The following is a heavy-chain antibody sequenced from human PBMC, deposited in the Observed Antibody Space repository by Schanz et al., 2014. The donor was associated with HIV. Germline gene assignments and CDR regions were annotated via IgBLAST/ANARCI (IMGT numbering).Heavy chain of an antibody. D-gene: IGHD2-15*01. CDR2: ISYDGSNK. Sequence: QVQLVESGGGVVQPGRSLRLSCAASGFTFSSYGMHWVRQAPGKGLEWVAVISYDGSNKYYADSVKGRFTISRDISKNTLYLQMNSLRAEDTAVYYCARRSSDGGYYDNWGQGTLVTVSS. CDR3: ARRSSDGGYYDN. CDR1: GFTFSSYG. V-gene: IGHV3-30*03. J-gene: IGHJ4*02.